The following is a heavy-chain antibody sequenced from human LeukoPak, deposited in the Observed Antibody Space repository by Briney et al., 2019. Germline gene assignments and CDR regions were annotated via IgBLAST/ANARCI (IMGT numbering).Heavy chain of an antibody. D-gene: IGHD4-17*01. V-gene: IGHV1-69*13. CDR2: IIPIFGTA. Sequence: ASVKVSCKASGGTFSSYAISWVRQAPGQGLEWMGGIIPIFGTANYAQEFQGRVTITADESASTAYMELSSLRSEDTAVYYCARGKPFRLTTVTTFWFDPWGQGTLVTVSS. CDR1: GGTFSSYA. CDR3: ARGKPFRLTTVTTFWFDP. J-gene: IGHJ5*02.